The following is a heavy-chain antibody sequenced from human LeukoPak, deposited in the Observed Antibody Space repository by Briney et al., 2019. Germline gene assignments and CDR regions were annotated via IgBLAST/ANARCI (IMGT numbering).Heavy chain of an antibody. CDR2: IYYSGST. CDR1: GGSISSGGYY. CDR3: ARVLVVVPAAITYFDY. D-gene: IGHD2-2*02. V-gene: IGHV4-31*03. J-gene: IGHJ4*02. Sequence: PSQTLSLTCTVSGGSISSGGYYWSWIRQHPGKGLEWIGYIYYSGSTYYNPSLKSRVTISVDTSKNQFSLKLSSVTAADTAVYYCARVLVVVPAAITYFDYWGQGTLVTVSS.